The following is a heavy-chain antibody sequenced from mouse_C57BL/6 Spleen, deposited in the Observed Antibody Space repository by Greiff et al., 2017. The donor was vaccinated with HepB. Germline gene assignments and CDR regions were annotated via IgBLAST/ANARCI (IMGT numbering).Heavy chain of an antibody. Sequence: EVQLQESGPGLVKPSQSLSLTCSVTGYSITSGYYWNWIRQFPGNKLEWMGYISYDGSNNYNPSLKNRISITRDTSKNQFFLKLNSVTTEDTATYYCARDQGITTVVAEGYFDVWGTGTTVTVSS. CDR3: ARDQGITTVVAEGYFDV. CDR2: ISYDGSN. D-gene: IGHD1-1*01. V-gene: IGHV3-6*01. CDR1: GYSITSGYY. J-gene: IGHJ1*03.